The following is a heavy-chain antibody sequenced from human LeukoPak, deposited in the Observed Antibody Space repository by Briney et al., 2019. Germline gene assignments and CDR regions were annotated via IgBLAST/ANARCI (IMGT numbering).Heavy chain of an antibody. CDR2: ISGSGGST. D-gene: IGHD2-15*01. CDR1: GFTFSTYA. V-gene: IGHV3-23*01. J-gene: IGHJ4*02. Sequence: PGGSLRLSCAASGFTFSTYAMNWVRQAPGKRLEWVSSISGSGGSTYYADSVKGRFTISRDNSKNTLYLQMNSLRAEDTAVYYCAKLSWPDGEIDYWGQGTLVTVSS. CDR3: AKLSWPDGEIDY.